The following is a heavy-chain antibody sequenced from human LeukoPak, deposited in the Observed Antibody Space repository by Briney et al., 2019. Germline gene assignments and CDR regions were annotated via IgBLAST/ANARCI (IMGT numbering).Heavy chain of an antibody. Sequence: PSETLSLTCAVYGGSFSNYYWSWIRQSPGKGLEWIGEINHSGSTYYNPSLKSRVTMSVDTSKNQFSLNLSSVTAADTAVYYCAREAATESHYYYYMDVWGKGTTVTVSS. D-gene: IGHD1-14*01. J-gene: IGHJ6*03. CDR1: GGSFSNYY. CDR2: INHSGST. V-gene: IGHV4-34*01. CDR3: AREAATESHYYYYMDV.